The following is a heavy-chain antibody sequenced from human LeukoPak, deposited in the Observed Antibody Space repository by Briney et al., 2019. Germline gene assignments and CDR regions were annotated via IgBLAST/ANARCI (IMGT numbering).Heavy chain of an antibody. J-gene: IGHJ5*02. V-gene: IGHV4-38-2*02. Sequence: SETLSLTCTVSGYSISSGYYWGWIRQPPGKGLEWIGSIYHSGSTYYNPSLKSRVTISVDTSKNQFTLRLRSVTAADTAMYYCARVFYDSGGYYRWFDAWGQGTLVTVSS. CDR3: ARVFYDSGGYYRWFDA. CDR1: GYSISSGYY. CDR2: IYHSGST. D-gene: IGHD3-22*01.